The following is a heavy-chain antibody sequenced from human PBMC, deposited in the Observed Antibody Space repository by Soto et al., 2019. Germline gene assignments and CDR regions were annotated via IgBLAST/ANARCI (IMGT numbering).Heavy chain of an antibody. CDR1: GGSISSYY. CDR2: IYYSGST. J-gene: IGHJ5*02. CDR3: ARASITYRFADTGDSIFWFDP. D-gene: IGHD5-12*01. V-gene: IGHV4-59*01. Sequence: SETLSLTCTVSGGSISSYYWSWIRQPPGKGLEWIGYIYYSGSTNYNPSLKSRVTISVDTSKNQFSLKLSSVTAADTAVYYCARASITYRFADTGDSIFWFDPWGQGTLVTVSS.